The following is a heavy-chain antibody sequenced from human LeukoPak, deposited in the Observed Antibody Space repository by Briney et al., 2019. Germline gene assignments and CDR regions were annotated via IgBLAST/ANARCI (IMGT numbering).Heavy chain of an antibody. D-gene: IGHD2-2*01. CDR1: GFTFSSYS. CDR2: ISSSSSYI. CDR3: ARDRYQGDYYYYGMDV. Sequence: GGSLRLSCKASGFTFSSYSMNWVRQAPGKGLEWVSSISSSSSYIYYADSVKGRFTISRDNAKNSLYLQMNSLRAEDTAVYYCARDRYQGDYYYYGMDVWGQGTTVTVSS. V-gene: IGHV3-21*01. J-gene: IGHJ6*02.